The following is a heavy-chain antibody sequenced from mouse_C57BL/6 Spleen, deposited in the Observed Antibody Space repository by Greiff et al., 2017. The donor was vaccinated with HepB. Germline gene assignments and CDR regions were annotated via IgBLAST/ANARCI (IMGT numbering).Heavy chain of an antibody. CDR3: ARDYHYYGSSHHYFDY. CDR2: ISDGGSYT. V-gene: IGHV5-4*01. J-gene: IGHJ2*01. CDR1: GFTFSSYA. Sequence: EVKLVESGGGLVKPGGSLKLSCAASGFTFSSYAMSWVRQTPEKRLEWVATISDGGSYTYYQDNVKGRFTISRDNAKNNLYLQMSHLKSEDTAMYYCARDYHYYGSSHHYFDYWGQGTTLTVSS. D-gene: IGHD1-1*01.